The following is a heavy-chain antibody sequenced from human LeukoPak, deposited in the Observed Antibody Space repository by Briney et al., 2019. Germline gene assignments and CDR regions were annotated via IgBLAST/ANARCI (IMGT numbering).Heavy chain of an antibody. CDR3: AKELSGGWPFDY. V-gene: IGHV3-30*18. D-gene: IGHD6-19*01. CDR1: GFTFSSNG. J-gene: IGHJ4*02. CDR2: ISYDGSNK. Sequence: PGRSLRLSCAASGFTFSSNGMHWVRQAPGKGLEWVGVISYDGSNKYYADSVKGRFTISRDNSKNTMFLQMNSLRADDTAVYYCAKELSGGWPFDYWGQGALVTVSS.